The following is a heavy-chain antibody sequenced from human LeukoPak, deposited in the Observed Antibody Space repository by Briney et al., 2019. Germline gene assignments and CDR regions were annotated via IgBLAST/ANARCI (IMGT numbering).Heavy chain of an antibody. CDR2: IIPIFGTA. V-gene: IGHV1-69*13. CDR3: ARVKGIGSCLDY. CDR1: GGTFSSYA. J-gene: IGHJ4*02. D-gene: IGHD2-15*01. Sequence: SVKVSCKASGGTFSSYAISWVRQAPGQGLEWMGGIIPIFGTANYAQKFQGRVTITADESTSTAYMEPSSLRSEDTAVYYCARVKGIGSCLDYWGQGTLVTVSS.